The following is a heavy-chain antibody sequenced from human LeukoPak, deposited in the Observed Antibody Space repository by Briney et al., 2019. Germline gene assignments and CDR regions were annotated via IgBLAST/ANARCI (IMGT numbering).Heavy chain of an antibody. Sequence: ASVKVSCKASGYTFTSYGISWVRQAPGQGLEWMGWISAYNGNTNYAQKLQGRVTMTTDTSTSTAYMELRSLRSDDTAVYYCARAGNCSGGSCWYYYYYGMDVWGQGTTVTVPS. V-gene: IGHV1-18*01. CDR2: ISAYNGNT. CDR3: ARAGNCSGGSCWYYYYYGMDV. D-gene: IGHD2-15*01. CDR1: GYTFTSYG. J-gene: IGHJ6*02.